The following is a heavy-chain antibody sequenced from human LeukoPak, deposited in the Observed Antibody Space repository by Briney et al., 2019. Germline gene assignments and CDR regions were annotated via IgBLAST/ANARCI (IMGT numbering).Heavy chain of an antibody. CDR1: GFTFSTFG. D-gene: IGHD1-26*01. CDR3: AKVVSGFHFDC. CDR2: ITGSGATT. V-gene: IGHV3-23*01. Sequence: PGGSLRLSCAASGFTFSTFGMSWVRRAPGKGPEGVSGITGSGATTYYADSVKGRFTISRDNSQNTLYLQMNTLRAEDTAVYYCAKVVSGFHFDCWGQGTLVTVSS. J-gene: IGHJ4*02.